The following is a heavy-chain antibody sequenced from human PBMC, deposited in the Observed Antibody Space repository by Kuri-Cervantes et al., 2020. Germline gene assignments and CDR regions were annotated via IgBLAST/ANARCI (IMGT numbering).Heavy chain of an antibody. CDR2: IYTSGST. V-gene: IGHV4-61*02. D-gene: IGHD6-13*01. J-gene: IGHJ6*02. CDR3: ASYSSWYIVHYYGMDV. Sequence: SETLSLTCTVSGGSISSGSYCWSWIRQPAGKGLEWIGRIYTSGSTNYNPSLKSRVTISVDTSKNQFSLKLSSVTAADTAVYYCASYSSWYIVHYYGMDVWGQGTTVTVSS. CDR1: GGSISSGSYC.